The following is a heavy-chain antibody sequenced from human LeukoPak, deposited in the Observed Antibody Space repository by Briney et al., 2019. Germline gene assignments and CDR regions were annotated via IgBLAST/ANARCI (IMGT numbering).Heavy chain of an antibody. CDR3: ARAAEEMATTDFDY. D-gene: IGHD5-24*01. CDR1: GFTFSSYA. Sequence: PGGSLRLSCAASGFTFSSYAMHWVRQAPGKGLEWVSSISGGGDVTYYADSVKGLFTISRDNSKNTLYLQMNSLRAEDTAVYYCARAAEEMATTDFDYWGQGTLVTVSS. J-gene: IGHJ4*02. V-gene: IGHV3-23*01. CDR2: ISGGGDVT.